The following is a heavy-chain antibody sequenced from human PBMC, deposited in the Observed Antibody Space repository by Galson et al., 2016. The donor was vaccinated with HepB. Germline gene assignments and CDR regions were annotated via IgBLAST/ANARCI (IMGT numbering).Heavy chain of an antibody. CDR3: ARDRHMVRGVINSRFDY. J-gene: IGHJ4*02. CDR1: GYTFPSYG. Sequence: SVKASCKASGYTFPSYGIQWVRQAPGQRHEWMGWINAGNGNRKYSQKFQGRVTITRDTSASTVYMELSSLSSEDTAVYYCARDRHMVRGVINSRFDYWGQGTLVTVSS. CDR2: INAGNGNR. D-gene: IGHD3-10*01. V-gene: IGHV1-3*01.